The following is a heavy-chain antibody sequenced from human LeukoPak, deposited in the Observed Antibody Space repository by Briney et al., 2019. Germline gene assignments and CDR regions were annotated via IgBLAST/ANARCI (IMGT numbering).Heavy chain of an antibody. CDR2: INHSGST. CDR1: GGSISSSSYY. V-gene: IGHV4-39*01. J-gene: IGHJ5*02. Sequence: SETLSLTCTVSGGSISSSSYYWGWIRQPPGKGLEWIGEINHSGSTNYNPSLKSRVTISVDTSKNQFSLKLSSVTAADTAVYYCARHPRTTVTTAGWFDPWGQGTLVTVSS. D-gene: IGHD4-17*01. CDR3: ARHPRTTVTTAGWFDP.